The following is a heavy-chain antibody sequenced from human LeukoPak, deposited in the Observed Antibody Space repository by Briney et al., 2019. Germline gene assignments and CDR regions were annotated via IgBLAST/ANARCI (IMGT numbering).Heavy chain of an antibody. V-gene: IGHV1-18*04. Sequence: ASVKVSCKASGYTFTGYYIHWVRQAPGQGLEWMGWISAYNGNTNYAQKLQGRVTMTTDTSTSTAYMELRSLRSDDTAVYYCAREGYYDSRGYYYYGMDVWGQGTTVTVSS. CDR2: ISAYNGNT. J-gene: IGHJ6*02. CDR3: AREGYYDSRGYYYYGMDV. CDR1: GYTFTGYY. D-gene: IGHD3-22*01.